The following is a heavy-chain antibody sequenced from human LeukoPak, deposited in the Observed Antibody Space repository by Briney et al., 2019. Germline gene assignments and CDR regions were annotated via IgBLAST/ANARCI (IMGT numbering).Heavy chain of an antibody. J-gene: IGHJ4*02. D-gene: IGHD6-6*01. CDR2: FGPEDGET. CDR3: ARVHESSIAARRSYYFDY. V-gene: IGHV1-24*01. Sequence: GASGKVSCKAAVYTFTTYDINWVRQATGQGLEGRGGFGPEDGETIYAQKFQGRVTMTEDTSTDTAYMELSSLRSEDTAVYYCARVHESSIAARRSYYFDYWGQGTLVTVSS. CDR1: VYTFTTYD.